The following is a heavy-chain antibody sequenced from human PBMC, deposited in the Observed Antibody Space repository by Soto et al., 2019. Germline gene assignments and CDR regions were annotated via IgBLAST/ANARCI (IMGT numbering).Heavy chain of an antibody. CDR3: ARTYDSNGYANEFDS. CDR1: GRSITSYY. V-gene: IGHV4-59*12. CDR2: IYDNGIT. Sequence: QVVLQESGPGLVKPSETLSLTCSVSGRSITSYYCSWVRQPPGNGLEWIGYIYDNGITSQNPSLKSRVTMSADTSQNQFSLKLTSVTGADTAVYYCARTYDSNGYANEFDSWGQGILVTVTS. D-gene: IGHD3-22*01. J-gene: IGHJ4*02.